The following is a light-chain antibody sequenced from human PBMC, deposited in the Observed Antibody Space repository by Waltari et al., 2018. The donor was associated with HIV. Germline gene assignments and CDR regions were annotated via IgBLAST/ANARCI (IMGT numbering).Light chain of an antibody. CDR3: VPWEHELDRPV. J-gene: IGLJ6*01. CDR2: NTE. CDR1: RPNVRSNN. V-gene: IGLV1-44*01. Sequence: QSVLTPPPSASGTPGQTISISCSGSRPNVRSNNVYWYQHIPPTAPKLIIYNTEQRPSGVLARFFASKAATSTAIYIIGHHLALHDVYQCVPWEHELDRPVFGSVCKVTVL.